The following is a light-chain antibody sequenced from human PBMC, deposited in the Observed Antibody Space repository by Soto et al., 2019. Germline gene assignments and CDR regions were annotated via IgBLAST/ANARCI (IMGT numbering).Light chain of an antibody. Sequence: QSVLTQPPSASGTPGQRVTISCSGSSSNIGSNYVYWYQQLPGTAPKLLIYSNDQRPSGVPDRFSGSKSRTSASLAISGLRSEDEADYYCAAWDESLSGRVFGGGTKLTVL. V-gene: IGLV1-47*01. J-gene: IGLJ3*02. CDR2: SND. CDR3: AAWDESLSGRV. CDR1: SSNIGSNY.